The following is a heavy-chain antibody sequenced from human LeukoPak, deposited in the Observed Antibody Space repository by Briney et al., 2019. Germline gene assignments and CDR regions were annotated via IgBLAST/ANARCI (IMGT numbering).Heavy chain of an antibody. J-gene: IGHJ5*02. CDR1: GFTFSSYA. D-gene: IGHD6-19*01. CDR2: ISGSGGST. CDR3: AKDPRYSSGWSEFDP. Sequence: GGSLRLSCAASGFTFSSYAMSWVRQAPGKGLEWVSAISGSGGSTYYADSVKGRFTISRDNSKNTLYLQTNSLRAEDTAVYYCAKDPRYSSGWSEFDPWGQGTLVTVSS. V-gene: IGHV3-23*01.